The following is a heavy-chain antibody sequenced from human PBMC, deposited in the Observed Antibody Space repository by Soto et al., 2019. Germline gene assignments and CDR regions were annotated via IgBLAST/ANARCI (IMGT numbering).Heavy chain of an antibody. D-gene: IGHD1-26*01. CDR3: ARSSSDVDRGFHH. J-gene: IGHJ4*02. V-gene: IGHV6-1*01. Sequence: WHALSLTCAKCEDSVSNNGATSNWIRQSPSRGLEWLGRAYYRSRWQYDYATSVRSRITINPDTSKNQFSLQLSSVTPEDTAVYYCARSSSDVDRGFHHCGQAAL. CDR1: EDSVSNNGAT. CDR2: AYYRSRWQY.